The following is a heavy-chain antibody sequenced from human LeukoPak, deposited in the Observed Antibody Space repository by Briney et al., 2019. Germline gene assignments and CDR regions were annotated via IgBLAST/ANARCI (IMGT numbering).Heavy chain of an antibody. Sequence: GGSLRLSCAASGFISSRYAMSWVRQAPGKGLEWVSGISGSGTYTYDADSVKGRFSISRDNSKNTLYLQMNDLRAEDTALYYCAKDWDSGSYFADYWGQGTLVAVSS. CDR1: GFISSRYA. CDR3: AKDWDSGSYFADY. D-gene: IGHD1-26*01. CDR2: ISGSGTYT. J-gene: IGHJ4*02. V-gene: IGHV3-23*01.